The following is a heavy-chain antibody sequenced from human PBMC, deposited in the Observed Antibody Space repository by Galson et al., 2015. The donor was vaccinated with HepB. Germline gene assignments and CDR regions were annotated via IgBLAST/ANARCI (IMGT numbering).Heavy chain of an antibody. V-gene: IGHV3-53*01. J-gene: IGHJ6*03. CDR1: DFIVSRYY. D-gene: IGHD6-19*01. CDR2: IHSGGST. CDR3: AREQWYYMDV. Sequence: SLRLSCAASDFIVSRYYMNWVRQAPGKGLEWVSVIHSGGSTYYADSVKGRFTISRDNSKNMVYLQMNSLRVEDSALYYCAREQWYYMDVWGKGTTVTVSS.